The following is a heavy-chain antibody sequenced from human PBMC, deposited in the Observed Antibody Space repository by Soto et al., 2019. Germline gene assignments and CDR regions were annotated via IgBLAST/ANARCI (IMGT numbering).Heavy chain of an antibody. CDR2: ISGSGGST. CDR3: AKARAQYYDFWSGYPVDY. D-gene: IGHD3-3*01. CDR1: GFTFSSSA. Sequence: GGSLRLSCAASGFTFSSSAMSWVRQAPGKGLEWVSAISGSGGSTYYADSVKGRFTISRDNSKNTLYLQMNSLRAEDTAVYYCAKARAQYYDFWSGYPVDYWGQGTLVTVSS. V-gene: IGHV3-23*01. J-gene: IGHJ4*02.